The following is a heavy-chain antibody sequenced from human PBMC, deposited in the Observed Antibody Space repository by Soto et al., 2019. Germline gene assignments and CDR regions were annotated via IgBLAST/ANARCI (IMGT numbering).Heavy chain of an antibody. CDR3: ARDLRYYYDSSGPTVGGDAFDI. V-gene: IGHV4-31*03. Sequence: QVQLQESGPGLVKPSQTLSLTCTVSGGSISSGGYYWSWIRQHPGKGLEWIGYIYYSGSTYYNPSLTSRVTISVDTSKNQFSLKLSSVTAADTAVYYCARDLRYYYDSSGPTVGGDAFDIWGQGTMVTVSS. J-gene: IGHJ3*02. D-gene: IGHD3-22*01. CDR1: GGSISSGGYY. CDR2: IYYSGST.